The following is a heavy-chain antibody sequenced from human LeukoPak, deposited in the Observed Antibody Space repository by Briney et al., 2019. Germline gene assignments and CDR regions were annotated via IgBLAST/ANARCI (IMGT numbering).Heavy chain of an antibody. D-gene: IGHD1-26*01. Sequence: PGGSLRLSCAASGFTFSSYAMHLVRQAPGKGLEWVAVISYDGSNKYYAYSVKGRFTISRDNSKNTLYLQMNSLRAEDTAVYYCARDSIVGDFLDYWGQGTLVTVSS. J-gene: IGHJ4*02. CDR3: ARDSIVGDFLDY. CDR2: ISYDGSNK. V-gene: IGHV3-30-3*01. CDR1: GFTFSSYA.